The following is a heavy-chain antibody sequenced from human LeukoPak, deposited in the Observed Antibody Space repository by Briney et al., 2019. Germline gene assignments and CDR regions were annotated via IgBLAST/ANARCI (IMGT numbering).Heavy chain of an antibody. Sequence: GGSLRLSCAASGFTFSSYAMSWVRQAPGKGLEWVSAISGSGGSTYYADSVKGRFTISRGNSKNTLYLQMNSLRAEGTAVYYCARESFPWFDPWGQGTLSPSPQ. D-gene: IGHD3-16*01. CDR1: GFTFSSYA. V-gene: IGHV3-23*01. J-gene: IGHJ5*02. CDR2: ISGSGGST. CDR3: ARESFPWFDP.